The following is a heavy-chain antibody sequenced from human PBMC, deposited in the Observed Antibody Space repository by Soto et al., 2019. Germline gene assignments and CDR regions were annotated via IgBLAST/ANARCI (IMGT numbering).Heavy chain of an antibody. V-gene: IGHV4-59*01. CDR2: IYYSGST. Sequence: KPSETLSLTCTVSGGSISGYFWNWIRQPPGKGLEWIGQIYYSGSTNYNPSPSLKSRVTISVDTSKKQFSLKVSSVTAADTAVYDCAARRRRYYGMAGWGQGTTVTVSS. CDR3: AARRRRYYGMAG. CDR1: GGSISGYF. J-gene: IGHJ6*02.